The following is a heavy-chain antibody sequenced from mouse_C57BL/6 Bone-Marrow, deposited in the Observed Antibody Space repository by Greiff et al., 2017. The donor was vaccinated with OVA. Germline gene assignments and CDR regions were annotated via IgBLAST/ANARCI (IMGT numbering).Heavy chain of an antibody. CDR1: GYTFTSYW. CDR2: IDTSDSET. Sequence: VRPGSSVKLSCKASGYTFTSYWMHWVKQRPIQGLEWIGNIDTSDSETHYNQKFKDKATLTVDKSSSTAYMQLSSLTSEDSAVYYCARCTTVVAPYYAMDYWGQGTSVTVSS. J-gene: IGHJ4*01. CDR3: ARCTTVVAPYYAMDY. D-gene: IGHD1-1*01. V-gene: IGHV1-52*01.